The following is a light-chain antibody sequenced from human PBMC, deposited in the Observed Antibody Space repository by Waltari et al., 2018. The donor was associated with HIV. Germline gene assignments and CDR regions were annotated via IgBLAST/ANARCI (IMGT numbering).Light chain of an antibody. V-gene: IGLV1-51*01. J-gene: IGLJ3*02. CDR3: GAWDNRLRSVV. Sequence: QSVLTQPPSVSTAPGQQATISCSGSSSNIGTNTVSWYQQFPGRVPNLLIYDTTKRPSGIPDRFSGSKSGTSATLDITGLQTGDEADYYCGAWDNRLRSVVFGGGTKLAVL. CDR2: DTT. CDR1: SSNIGTNT.